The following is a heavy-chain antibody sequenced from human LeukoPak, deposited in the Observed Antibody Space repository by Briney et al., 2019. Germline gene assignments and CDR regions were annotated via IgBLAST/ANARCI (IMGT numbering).Heavy chain of an antibody. CDR2: ISAYNGNT. CDR1: GYTFTSCG. J-gene: IGHJ4*02. Sequence: ASVKVSCKASGYTFTSCGISWVRQAPGQGLEWMGWISAYNGNTNYAQKLQGRVTMTTDTSTSTAYMELRSLRSDDTAVYYCARDPGRYYGSSSSGFFDYWGQGALVTVSS. CDR3: ARDPGRYYGSSSSGFFDY. D-gene: IGHD3-10*01. V-gene: IGHV1-18*01.